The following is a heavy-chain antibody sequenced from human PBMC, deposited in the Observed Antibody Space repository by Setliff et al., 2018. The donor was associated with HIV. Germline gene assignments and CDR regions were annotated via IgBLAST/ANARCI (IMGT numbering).Heavy chain of an antibody. CDR2: TSSGSVNI. CDR3: ARGSLRGVLALGMDV. D-gene: IGHD3-10*01. V-gene: IGHV3-48*03. J-gene: IGHJ6*02. Sequence: PGGSLRLSCAASGLIFSSYEMNWVRQAPGKGLEWVSYTSSGSVNIFYADSVKGRFTISRDNAKNSLYLQMNSLRAEDTAIYYCARGSLRGVLALGMDVWGQGTTVTVSS. CDR1: GLIFSSYE.